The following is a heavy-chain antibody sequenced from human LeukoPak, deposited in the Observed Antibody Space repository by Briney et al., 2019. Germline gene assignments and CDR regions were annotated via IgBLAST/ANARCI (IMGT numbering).Heavy chain of an antibody. CDR2: ISGSGGST. CDR3: ATSGDY. V-gene: IGHV3-23*01. Sequence: PTGGSLRLSRAASGFTFSSYGMSWVRQAPGKGLEWVSAISGSGGSTYYADSVKGRFTISRDNAKNSLYLQMNSLRAEDTAVYYCATSGDYWGQGTLVTVSS. J-gene: IGHJ4*02. CDR1: GFTFSSYG. D-gene: IGHD6-25*01.